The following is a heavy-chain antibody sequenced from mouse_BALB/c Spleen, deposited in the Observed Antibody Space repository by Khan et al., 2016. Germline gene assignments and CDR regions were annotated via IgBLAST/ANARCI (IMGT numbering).Heavy chain of an antibody. V-gene: IGHV1S135*01. Sequence: VQLQQSGPELVKPGASVKVSCKASGYAFTSYNMYWVKQSHGKSLEWIGYIDPYNGGTNYNQKFKGKATLTVDKSSSTAFLHLNSLTSADSAVSYCASDLLWYAMDYGGQGTSVTVSS. CDR3: ASDLLWYAMDY. D-gene: IGHD2-1*01. J-gene: IGHJ4*01. CDR1: GYAFTSYN. CDR2: IDPYNGGT.